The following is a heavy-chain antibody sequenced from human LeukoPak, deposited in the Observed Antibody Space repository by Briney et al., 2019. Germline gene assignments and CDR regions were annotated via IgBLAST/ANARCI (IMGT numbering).Heavy chain of an antibody. D-gene: IGHD2-21*02. CDR3: AKDSDSVLVTAIFDS. V-gene: IGHV3-23*01. Sequence: GGSLRLSCAASGFAFSSYAMSWVRQAPGKGLEWVSGISDSGGGTSYEDSVKGRFTISRDNSKNTLFLHMNSLRAEDTAVYFCAKDSDSVLVTAIFDSWAQGSLVTVSS. CDR1: GFAFSSYA. J-gene: IGHJ4*02. CDR2: ISDSGGGT.